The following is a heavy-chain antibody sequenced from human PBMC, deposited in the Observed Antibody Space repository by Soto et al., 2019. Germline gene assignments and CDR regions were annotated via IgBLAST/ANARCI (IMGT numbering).Heavy chain of an antibody. CDR1: GFTFSDCY. J-gene: IGHJ4*02. V-gene: IGHV3-11*01. Sequence: QAHVVESGGGLVKPGASLRLSCTASGFTFSDCYMSWIRQAPGKGLEWVSYISSSGRTIFYADSVRGRFTISRDNANNSLYLNMNSLRAEDTAVYYCAAGGGWGNFVYWGQGTLVTVSS. CDR3: AAGGGWGNFVY. CDR2: ISSSGRTI. D-gene: IGHD6-19*01.